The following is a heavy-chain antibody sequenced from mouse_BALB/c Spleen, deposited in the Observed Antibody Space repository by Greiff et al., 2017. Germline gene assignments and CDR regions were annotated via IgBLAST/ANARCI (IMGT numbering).Heavy chain of an antibody. D-gene: IGHD2-4*01. CDR1: GFNIKDTY. Sequence: EVQLKQSGAELVKPGASVKLSCTASGFNIKDTYMHWVKQRPEQGLEWIGRIDPANGNTKYDPKFQGKATITADTSSNTAYLQLSSLTSEDTAVYYCARGGTMRDFDYWGQGTTLTVSS. J-gene: IGHJ2*01. CDR2: IDPANGNT. V-gene: IGHV14-3*02. CDR3: ARGGTMRDFDY.